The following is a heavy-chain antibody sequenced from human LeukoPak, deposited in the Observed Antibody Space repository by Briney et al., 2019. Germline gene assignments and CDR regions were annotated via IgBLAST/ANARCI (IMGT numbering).Heavy chain of an antibody. CDR3: ARDRIYGGNSGALDI. D-gene: IGHD4-23*01. J-gene: IGHJ3*02. Sequence: SETLSLTCTVSGGSISSSSYYWGWIRQPPGKGLEWIGSIYYSGSTYYNPSLKSRVTISVDTSKNQFSLKLSSVTAADTAVYYCARDRIYGGNSGALDIWGQGTLVTVSS. CDR2: IYYSGST. V-gene: IGHV4-39*02. CDR1: GGSISSSSYY.